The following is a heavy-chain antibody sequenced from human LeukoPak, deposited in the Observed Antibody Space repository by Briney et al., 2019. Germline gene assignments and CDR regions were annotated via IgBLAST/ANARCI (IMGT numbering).Heavy chain of an antibody. CDR1: GGTFSSYA. J-gene: IGHJ5*02. V-gene: IGHV1-2*04. CDR2: INPKTGDT. Sequence: ASVKVSCKASGGTFSSYALSWVRQAPGQGLEWMGWINPKTGDTNSAQKFQRWVTMTRDTAISTAYMELNRLALDDTAVYYCARVVYSHGYCDRVTCPNWFDPWGQGTLVTVSS. CDR3: ARVVYSHGYCDRVTCPNWFDP. D-gene: IGHD2-2*03.